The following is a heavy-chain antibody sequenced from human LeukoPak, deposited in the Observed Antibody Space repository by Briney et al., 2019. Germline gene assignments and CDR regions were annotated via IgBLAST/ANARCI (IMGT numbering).Heavy chain of an antibody. J-gene: IGHJ6*02. Sequence: PSDTLSLTCSVSGVLISSIGNFYWGWIRQVPGKGLEWIGSVYYTGYSYDNPSLKSRVTVSVDTSKNQFSLKLNSVTAADTAIYYCARQGAITARRTHYYAMDVWGPGTTVTVSS. V-gene: IGHV4-39*01. CDR1: GVLISSIGNFY. CDR2: VYYTGYS. D-gene: IGHD1-20*01. CDR3: ARQGAITARRTHYYAMDV.